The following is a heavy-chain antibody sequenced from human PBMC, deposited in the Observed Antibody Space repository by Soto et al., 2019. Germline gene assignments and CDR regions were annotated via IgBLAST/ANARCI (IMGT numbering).Heavy chain of an antibody. V-gene: IGHV1-3*05. CDR1: GYTFTSYA. Sequence: QVQLVQSGAEEKKPGASVKVSCKASGYTFTSYAMHWVRQAPGQRLEWMGWINAGNGNTKYSQKFQGRVTITRDTCASTAYMEVSSLSSEDTAVYYCARAWVVVTAPDYWGQGTLVTVSS. CDR2: INAGNGNT. CDR3: ARAWVVVTAPDY. J-gene: IGHJ4*02. D-gene: IGHD2-21*02.